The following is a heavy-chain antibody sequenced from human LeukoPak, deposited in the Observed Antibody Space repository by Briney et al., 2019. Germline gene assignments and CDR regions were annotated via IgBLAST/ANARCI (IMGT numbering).Heavy chain of an antibody. Sequence: SETLSLTCTVSGGSISSYYWNWIRQPAGKGLEWIGRIYTSGSTNYNPSLKSRVSMSVDTSKNQFSLKLSSVTAADTAVYYCARGKVVAGTPGQNSWDSWGQGTLVTVSS. J-gene: IGHJ4*02. D-gene: IGHD6-19*01. CDR3: ARGKVVAGTPGQNSWDS. V-gene: IGHV4-4*07. CDR1: GGSISSYY. CDR2: IYTSGST.